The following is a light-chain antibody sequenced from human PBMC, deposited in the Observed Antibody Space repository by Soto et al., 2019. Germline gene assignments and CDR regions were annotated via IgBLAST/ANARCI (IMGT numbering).Light chain of an antibody. CDR1: SSDVGGYNY. CDR3: CAYAGTYTV. CDR2: DVS. J-gene: IGLJ2*01. V-gene: IGLV2-11*01. Sequence: QSALTQPRSVSGSPGQSVTISCTGTSSDVGGYNYVSWYQQHPGKAPKLMIYDVSQRPSGVPDRFSGSKSGNTASLTISGLQSEDEADYYCCAYAGTYTVFGGGTNDRP.